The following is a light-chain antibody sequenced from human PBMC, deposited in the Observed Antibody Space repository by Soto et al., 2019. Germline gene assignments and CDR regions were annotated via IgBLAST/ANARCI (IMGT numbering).Light chain of an antibody. CDR2: GAS. CDR3: QQYYSYCT. Sequence: EIDMTQSPATLSLAPGERVTLSCRASESVSTNLAWYQQKAGQAPRLLIYGASTRATGIPARFSGSGSGTEFTLTISSLQPDDFSTYYCQQYYSYCTFGQGTKVDIK. V-gene: IGKV3-15*01. CDR1: ESVSTN. J-gene: IGKJ2*01.